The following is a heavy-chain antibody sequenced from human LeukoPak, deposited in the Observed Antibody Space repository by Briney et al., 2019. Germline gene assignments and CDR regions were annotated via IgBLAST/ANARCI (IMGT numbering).Heavy chain of an antibody. CDR1: GFTFSSYW. Sequence: GRSLRLSCAASGFTFSSYWMHWVRQAPGKGLVWVSRINSNGSSTNYADSVKGRFTISRDNAKNTLYLQMNGLRAEDTAVYYCATSTYCSGGSCYSRTFQYWGQGTLVTVSS. CDR3: ATSTYCSGGSCYSRTFQY. D-gene: IGHD2-15*01. V-gene: IGHV3-74*01. J-gene: IGHJ4*02. CDR2: INSNGSST.